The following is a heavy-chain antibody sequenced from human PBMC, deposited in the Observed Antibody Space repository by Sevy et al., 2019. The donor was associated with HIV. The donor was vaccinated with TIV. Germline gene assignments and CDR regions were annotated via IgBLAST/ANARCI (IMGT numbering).Heavy chain of an antibody. D-gene: IGHD3-10*01. CDR2: IKSKTDGGTT. CDR1: GFTFSNAW. J-gene: IGHJ4*02. V-gene: IGHV3-15*01. Sequence: GGSLRLSCAASGFTFSNAWMSWVRQAPGKGLEWVGRIKSKTDGGTTDYAAPVKGRFTISRDDSKNTLYLQMNSLKTEDTAVYYCTTGSYGSGSWYYFDYWGQRTLVTVSS. CDR3: TTGSYGSGSWYYFDY.